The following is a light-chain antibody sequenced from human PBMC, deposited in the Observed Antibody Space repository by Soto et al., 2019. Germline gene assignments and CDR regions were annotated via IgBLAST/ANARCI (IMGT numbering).Light chain of an antibody. Sequence: DIQMTQSPSSVSASVGDRVTITCWSSQDIRSWLAWYQQKPGKAPKLLISGTFTLQSGVPSRFSASGSGTDFTLTISSLQPEDFATYYCQQAHTPPHTFGGGTKVDMK. V-gene: IGKV1-12*01. J-gene: IGKJ4*01. CDR3: QQAHTPPHT. CDR1: QDIRSW. CDR2: GTF.